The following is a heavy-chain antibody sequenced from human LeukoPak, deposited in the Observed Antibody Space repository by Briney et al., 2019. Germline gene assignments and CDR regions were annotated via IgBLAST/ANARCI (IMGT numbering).Heavy chain of an antibody. J-gene: IGHJ3*02. Sequence: GASVKVSCKASGGTFSSYAISWVRQAPGQGLEWMGWINPNSGGTNYAQKFQGRVTMTRDTSISTAYMELSRLRSDDTAVYYCARDGTATMIVVDDAFDIXGQGTMVTVSS. CDR2: INPNSGGT. V-gene: IGHV1-2*02. CDR1: GGTFSSYA. CDR3: ARDGTATMIVVDDAFDI. D-gene: IGHD3-22*01.